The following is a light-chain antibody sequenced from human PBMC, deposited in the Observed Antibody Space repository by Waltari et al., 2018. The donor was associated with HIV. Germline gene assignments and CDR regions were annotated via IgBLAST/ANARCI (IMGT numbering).Light chain of an antibody. V-gene: IGLV2-14*03. Sequence: QSALTQPASVSGSPGQSITISCTGTRSDVGGYNYAPWYQQHPGKAPKLMIYDVTKRPSGVSNRFSGSKSGNTASLTISGLQLEDEADYYCSSYTSSSTWVFGGGTKLTVL. CDR2: DVT. CDR3: SSYTSSSTWV. CDR1: RSDVGGYNY. J-gene: IGLJ3*02.